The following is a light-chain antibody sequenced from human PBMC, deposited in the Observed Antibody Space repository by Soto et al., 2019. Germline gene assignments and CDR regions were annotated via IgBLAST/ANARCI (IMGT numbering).Light chain of an antibody. CDR3: QQYGSSTGT. Sequence: EIVLTQSPGTLSLSPGERVTLSCRASQSVSSSYLAWYQQKPGRAPRLLIYGASSRATGIPDRFSGSGSGXXXXXXIXRLEPEDFAVYYCQQYGSSTGTFGQGTKVEIK. V-gene: IGKV3-20*01. CDR2: GAS. J-gene: IGKJ1*01. CDR1: QSVSSSY.